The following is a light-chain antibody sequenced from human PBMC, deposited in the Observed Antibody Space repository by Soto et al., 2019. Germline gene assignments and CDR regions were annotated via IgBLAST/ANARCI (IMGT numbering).Light chain of an antibody. CDR1: QSVSNH. CDR3: QQYNNWPPRT. V-gene: IGKV3-15*01. CDR2: GAS. Sequence: EIGMTQSPATLSVSPGERATLSCRASQSVSNHLAWYQQKPGQAPMLLIYGASTRATGIPARFSGSGSGTEFTLTISSLQSEDFAVYDCQQYNNWPPRTFGQGTKLEIK. J-gene: IGKJ2*01.